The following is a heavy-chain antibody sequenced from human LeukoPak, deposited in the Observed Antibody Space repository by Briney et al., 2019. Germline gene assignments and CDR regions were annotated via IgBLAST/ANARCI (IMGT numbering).Heavy chain of an antibody. D-gene: IGHD1-26*01. CDR2: IIPIFGTP. CDR3: ARDNKWELFALDY. Sequence: EASVKVSCKASGGTFSSYAISWVRQAPGQGLEWMGGIIPIFGTPKYAQKYQGRVTVTADESTSTAYMELSSLTSEDTAVYYCARDNKWELFALDYWGQGTLVTVSS. J-gene: IGHJ4*02. V-gene: IGHV1-69*13. CDR1: GGTFSSYA.